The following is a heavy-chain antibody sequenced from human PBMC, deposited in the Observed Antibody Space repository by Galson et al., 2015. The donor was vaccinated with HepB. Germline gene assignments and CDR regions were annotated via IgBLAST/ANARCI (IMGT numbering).Heavy chain of an antibody. CDR2: ISGKGNSYAT. J-gene: IGHJ4*02. CDR1: GFTFSGSA. Sequence: SLRLSCAASGFTFSGSAVHWVRQASGKGLEWVGRISGKGNSYATAYAASVKGRFTVSRDDSKNTAYLQMNSLKTEDTAVYYCTRLVYSSGWSAGGEDYWGQGTLVTVSS. CDR3: TRLVYSSGWSAGGEDY. V-gene: IGHV3-73*01. D-gene: IGHD6-19*01.